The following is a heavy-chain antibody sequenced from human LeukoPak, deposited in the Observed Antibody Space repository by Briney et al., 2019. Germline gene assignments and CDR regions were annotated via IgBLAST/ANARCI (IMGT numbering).Heavy chain of an antibody. CDR2: ISGSGGST. V-gene: IGHV3-23*01. Sequence: GGSLRLSCAASGFTFSSYAMSWVRQAPGKGPEWVSAISGSGGSTYYADSVKGRFTISRDNAKNSLYLQMNSLRAEDTAVYYCAREGGDIVVVPAARATFDLWGRGTLVTVSS. J-gene: IGHJ2*01. CDR1: GFTFSSYA. D-gene: IGHD2-2*01. CDR3: AREGGDIVVVPAARATFDL.